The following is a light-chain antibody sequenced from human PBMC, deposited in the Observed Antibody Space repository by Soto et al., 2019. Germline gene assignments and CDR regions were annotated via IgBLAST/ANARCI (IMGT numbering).Light chain of an antibody. CDR1: SSNIGTNI. CDR2: NNN. V-gene: IGLV1-44*01. CDR3: ASWDDSLSAWV. J-gene: IGLJ7*01. Sequence: QAVVTQPPSASGTPGQRVTISCSGSSSNIGTNIVNWYHQFPGTAPKLLIYNNNQRPSGVPDRFSGSKSGTSASLAISGLQSEDEADYYCASWDDSLSAWVFGGGTQLTVL.